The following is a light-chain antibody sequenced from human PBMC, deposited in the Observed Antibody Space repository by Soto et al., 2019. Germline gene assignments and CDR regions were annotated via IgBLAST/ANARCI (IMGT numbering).Light chain of an antibody. Sequence: QSALAQPPSASGSPGQSVTIPCTGTSSDVGGYNYVSWYQQHPGKAPKLMIYEVTKRPSGVPDRFSASKSGNTASLTVSGLQAEDEADYYCSSYAGTAYVFGTGTKSPS. V-gene: IGLV2-8*01. CDR1: SSDVGGYNY. CDR2: EVT. CDR3: SSYAGTAYV. J-gene: IGLJ1*01.